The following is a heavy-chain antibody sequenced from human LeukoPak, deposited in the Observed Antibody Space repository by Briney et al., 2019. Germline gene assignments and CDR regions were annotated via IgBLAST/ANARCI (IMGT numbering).Heavy chain of an antibody. J-gene: IGHJ3*02. V-gene: IGHV4-59*01. CDR1: GGSISSYY. CDR3: ARTPTPNPSIAVRDAFDI. Sequence: SETLSLTCSVSGGSISSYYWTWIRQPPGKGLEWIGYIYSSGSTNYNPSLKSRVTISEDSSKNQFSLKLSSVTAADTAVYYCARTPTPNPSIAVRDAFDIWGQGTMVTVSS. D-gene: IGHD6-19*01. CDR2: IYSSGST.